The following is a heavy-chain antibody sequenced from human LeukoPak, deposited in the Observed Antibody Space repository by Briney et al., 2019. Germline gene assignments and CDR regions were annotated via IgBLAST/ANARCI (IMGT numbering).Heavy chain of an antibody. Sequence: SETLSLTCAVYGGSFSGYYWSWIRQPPGKGLERIGEINHSGSTNYNPSLKSRVTISVDTSKNQFSLKLSSVTAADTAVYYCARGGTPVGATRGGYFDYWGQGTLVTVSS. V-gene: IGHV4-34*01. CDR1: GGSFSGYY. CDR3: ARGGTPVGATRGGYFDY. CDR2: INHSGST. D-gene: IGHD1-26*01. J-gene: IGHJ4*02.